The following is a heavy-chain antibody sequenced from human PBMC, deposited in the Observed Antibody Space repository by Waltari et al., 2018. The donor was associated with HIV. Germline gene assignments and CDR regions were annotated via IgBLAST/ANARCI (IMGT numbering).Heavy chain of an antibody. D-gene: IGHD6-6*01. CDR3: ARDKAPYSTSSAVDY. Sequence: VQLVESGGGVVQPGGSLRLSCRATGFTFRSFGIHWVRQAPGSGLQWVAGIWYDGGDKFYAESVKGRFSISRDNSRNTVFLQMNRLRVEDTALYYCARDKAPYSTSSAVDYWGQGTLVTVSS. J-gene: IGHJ4*02. CDR1: GFTFRSFG. CDR2: IWYDGGDK. V-gene: IGHV3-33*01.